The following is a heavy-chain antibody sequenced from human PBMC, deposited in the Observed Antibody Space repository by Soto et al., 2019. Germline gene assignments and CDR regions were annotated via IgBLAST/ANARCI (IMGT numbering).Heavy chain of an antibody. Sequence: PSETLSLTCAVSGFSISSGFYWAWIRQPPGKGLEWIGRIYYSGNTHYNPSLKSRVTISVDTSKNQFSLTLSSVTAADTAVYYCARVSCSSTSCYDLNWFDPWGQGTMVTVSS. CDR3: ARVSCSSTSCYDLNWFDP. J-gene: IGHJ5*02. CDR2: IYYSGNT. CDR1: GFSISSGFY. V-gene: IGHV4-38-2*01. D-gene: IGHD2-2*01.